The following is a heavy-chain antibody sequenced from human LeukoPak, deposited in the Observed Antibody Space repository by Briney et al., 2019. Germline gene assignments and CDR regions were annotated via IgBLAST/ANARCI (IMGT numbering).Heavy chain of an antibody. CDR2: ISGSGGST. J-gene: IGHJ4*02. CDR3: AKDLGRYRNNYFDY. V-gene: IGHV3-23*01. CDR1: GFTFNSYA. D-gene: IGHD1-26*01. Sequence: PGGSLRLSCAASGFTFNSYAMSWARQAPEKGLVWVATISGSGGSTYYADSVKGRFTISRDDSKNTLYLQMNSLRAEDTAVYYCAKDLGRYRNNYFDYWGQGTLVTVSS.